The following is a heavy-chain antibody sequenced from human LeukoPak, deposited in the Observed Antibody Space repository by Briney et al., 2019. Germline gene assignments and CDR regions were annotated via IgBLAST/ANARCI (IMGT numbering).Heavy chain of an antibody. CDR2: IKQDGSEK. D-gene: IGHD5-12*01. CDR1: GFTFSSYA. J-gene: IGHJ4*02. CDR3: ARGGRPDSGYDYFDY. V-gene: IGHV3-7*04. Sequence: GGSLRLSCVASGFTFSSYALHWLRQAPGKGLEWVANIKQDGSEKYYVDSVKGRFTISRDNAKNSLYLQMNSLRAEDTAVYYCARGGRPDSGYDYFDYWGQGTLVTVSS.